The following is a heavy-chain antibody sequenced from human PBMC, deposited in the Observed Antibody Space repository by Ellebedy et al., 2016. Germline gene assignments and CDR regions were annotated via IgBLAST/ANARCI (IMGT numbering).Heavy chain of an antibody. CDR3: ARDWGTGVGGSIFDDFLDS. Sequence: GGSLRLXCEASGFSFSTFGMHWVRQSPDKGLEWVAVFSSDGSEISYADSVKGRFIISRDISKSTLYLQMNSLRAEDTAVYYCARDWGTGVGGSIFDDFLDSWGQGTQVTVSS. CDR1: GFSFSTFG. CDR2: FSSDGSEI. V-gene: IGHV3-30*03. D-gene: IGHD7-27*01. J-gene: IGHJ5*01.